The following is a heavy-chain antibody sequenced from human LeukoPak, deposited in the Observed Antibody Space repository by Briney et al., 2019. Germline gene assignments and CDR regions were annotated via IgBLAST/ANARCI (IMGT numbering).Heavy chain of an antibody. V-gene: IGHV3-7*02. CDR2: IKQDGSEK. CDR1: GFTFSRFW. J-gene: IGHJ3*02. Sequence: GGSLRLSCAASGFTFSRFWMSWVRQAPGKGLEWVANIKQDGSEKYYVDSVKGRFTISRDNAKNTLYLLMNSLRAEDAAVYYCARALGDGSIWGQGTMVTVST. CDR3: ARALGDGSI. D-gene: IGHD5-24*01.